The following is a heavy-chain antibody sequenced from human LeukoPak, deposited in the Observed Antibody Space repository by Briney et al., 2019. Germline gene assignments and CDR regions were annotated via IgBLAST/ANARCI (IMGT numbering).Heavy chain of an antibody. CDR2: MNPYSGNT. D-gene: IGHD2-2*01. CDR1: GYTFTSYD. Sequence: GASVKVSCKASGYTFTSYDINWVRQATGQGLEWMGWMNPYSGNTGSAQKFQGRVTMTRNTSISTAYMELSSLRSEDTAVYYCARGWGRYCSTTNCSRAFAYWGQGTLDTVSS. J-gene: IGHJ4*02. V-gene: IGHV1-8*01. CDR3: ARGWGRYCSTTNCSRAFAY.